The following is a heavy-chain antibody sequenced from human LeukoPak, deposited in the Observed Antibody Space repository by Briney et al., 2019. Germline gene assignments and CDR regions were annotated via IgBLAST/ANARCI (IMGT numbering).Heavy chain of an antibody. Sequence: ASVKVSCKASNYTFIGYGINWVRQAPGQGLEWMGWINAGNGNTKYSQKFQGRVTITRDTSASTAYRELSSLRSEDTAVYYCARGLGYFDYWGQGTLVTVSS. CDR2: INAGNGNT. V-gene: IGHV1-3*01. CDR1: NYTFIGYG. CDR3: ARGLGYFDY. J-gene: IGHJ4*02.